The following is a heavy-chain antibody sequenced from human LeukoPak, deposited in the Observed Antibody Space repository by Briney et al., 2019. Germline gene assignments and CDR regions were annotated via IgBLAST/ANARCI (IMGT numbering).Heavy chain of an antibody. CDR2: IYYSGTT. J-gene: IGHJ4*02. V-gene: IGHV4-39*01. CDR1: GGSISSNTYY. Sequence: SETLSLTCTVSGGSISSNTYYWGWIRQPPGKGLEWIGSIYYSGTTYYNPSLKSRVTMSVDTSNNQFSLKLSSVTAADTSMYYCVTSYGSSWLRFDFWGQGTLVTVSS. D-gene: IGHD6-13*01. CDR3: VTSYGSSWLRFDF.